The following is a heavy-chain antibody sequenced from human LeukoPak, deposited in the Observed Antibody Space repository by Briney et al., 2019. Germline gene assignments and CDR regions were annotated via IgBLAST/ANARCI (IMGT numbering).Heavy chain of an antibody. CDR3: TRGPIQLSIQNGMVV. J-gene: IGHJ6*02. Sequence: PAPGESLEKKGFIRSKAYRGTTEYAPSVKGRFTISRDDSISIAYLQMNSLITDDTAFYYCTRGPIQLSIQNGMVVGGQATTVPVSS. D-gene: IGHD1-1*01. V-gene: IGHV3-49*02. CDR2: IRSKAYRGTT.